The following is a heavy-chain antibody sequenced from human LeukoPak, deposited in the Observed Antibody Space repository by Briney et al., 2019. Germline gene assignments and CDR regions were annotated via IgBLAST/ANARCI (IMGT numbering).Heavy chain of an antibody. CDR3: ARGSEGLRLGELSFLFDY. V-gene: IGHV4-59*01. J-gene: IGHJ4*02. D-gene: IGHD3-16*02. CDR1: GGSISSYY. Sequence: SETLSLTRPVSGGSISSYYWSWIRQPPGKGLEWVGYIYYSGSTNYNPSLKSRVTISVDTSKNQFSLKLSSVTAADTAVYYCARGSEGLRLGELSFLFDYWGQGTLVTVSS. CDR2: IYYSGST.